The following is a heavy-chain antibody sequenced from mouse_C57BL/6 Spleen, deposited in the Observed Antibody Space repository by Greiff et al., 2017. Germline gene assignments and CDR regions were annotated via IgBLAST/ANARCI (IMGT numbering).Heavy chain of an antibody. CDR1: GYAFSSYW. D-gene: IGHD1-1*01. CDR3: ARDYYGSSYEDFDY. J-gene: IGHJ2*01. CDR2: IYPGDGDT. V-gene: IGHV1-80*01. Sequence: VQLQESGAELVKPGASVKISCKASGYAFSSYWMNWVKQRPGKGLEWIGQIYPGDGDTNYNGKFKGKATLTADKSSSPAYMQLSSLTSEDSAVYFCARDYYGSSYEDFDYWGQGTTLTVSS.